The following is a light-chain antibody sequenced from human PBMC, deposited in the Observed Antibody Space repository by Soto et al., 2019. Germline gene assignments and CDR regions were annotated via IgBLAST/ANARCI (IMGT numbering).Light chain of an antibody. J-gene: IGKJ1*01. CDR1: QGIRTD. Sequence: AIQMTQSPSSLSASVGDRVIITCRASQGIRTDLGWYQHQPGKAPKLLIYGASSLQSGVPSRFSGSGSGTDFTLTISSLQPDDFATYYCLQDYNYPRTFGQGTKVESK. V-gene: IGKV1-6*01. CDR2: GAS. CDR3: LQDYNYPRT.